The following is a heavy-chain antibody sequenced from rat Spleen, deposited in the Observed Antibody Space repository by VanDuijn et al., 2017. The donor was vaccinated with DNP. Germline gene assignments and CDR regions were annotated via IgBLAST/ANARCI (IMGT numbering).Heavy chain of an antibody. D-gene: IGHD1-11*01. Sequence: EVKLVESGGGLVQPGRSLKLSCAVSGFTFNDYYMAWVRQAPAKGLEWVASITNAGGSTYYPDSVKGRLTISRDSAKSTLYLQMNSLRSEDTATYYCTRINYGGYPSYAMDAWGQGTSVTVSS. CDR3: TRINYGGYPSYAMDA. V-gene: IGHV5-31*01. CDR1: GFTFNDYY. CDR2: ITNAGGST. J-gene: IGHJ4*01.